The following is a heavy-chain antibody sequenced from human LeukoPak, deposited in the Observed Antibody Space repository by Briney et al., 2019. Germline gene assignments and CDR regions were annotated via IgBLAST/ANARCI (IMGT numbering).Heavy chain of an antibody. V-gene: IGHV4-59*01. CDR2: IYYSGST. D-gene: IGHD3-22*01. CDR1: GGSISNYY. Sequence: TSETLSLTCTVSGGSISNYYWSWIRQPPGKGLEWIGYIYYSGSTNYNPSLKSRVTISIDTSKNQFSLKLSSVTAADTAVYYCARLTTRYGNYDHGNYFEYWGQGTLVTVSS. CDR3: ARLTTRYGNYDHGNYFEY. J-gene: IGHJ4*02.